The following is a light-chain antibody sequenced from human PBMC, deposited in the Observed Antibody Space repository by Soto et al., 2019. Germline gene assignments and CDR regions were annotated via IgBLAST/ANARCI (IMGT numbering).Light chain of an antibody. V-gene: IGKV1-5*03. CDR3: QQSYVTPPIT. Sequence: DIQMTQSPSTLSASVGDRVTIACRASQTINDWLAWYQQKPGKAPNLLIYRASNLQSGVPSRFSGSGSGTDFTLTITSLQPEDFAFYYCQQSYVTPPITFGQGTRLEIK. CDR2: RAS. CDR1: QTINDW. J-gene: IGKJ5*01.